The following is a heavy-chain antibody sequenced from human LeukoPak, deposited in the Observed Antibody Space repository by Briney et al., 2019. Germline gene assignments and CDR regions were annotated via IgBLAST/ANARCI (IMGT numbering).Heavy chain of an antibody. CDR3: ARILVVPAANYCYSYGMDV. CDR1: GFTFSDYN. J-gene: IGHJ6*02. V-gene: IGHV3-21*06. CDR2: ISSSATYI. Sequence: PGGSLRLSCAASGFTFSDYNMNWVRQAPGKGLEWVSSISSSATYIYYADSVKGRFTISRDNAKTSLSLQMNSLRAEDTAVYYCARILVVPAANYCYSYGMDVWGQGTTVTVSS. D-gene: IGHD2-2*01.